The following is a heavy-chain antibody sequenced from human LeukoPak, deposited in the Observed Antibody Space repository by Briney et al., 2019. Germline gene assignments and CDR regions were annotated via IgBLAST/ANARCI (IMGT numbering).Heavy chain of an antibody. J-gene: IGHJ4*02. CDR3: VRDPDALDY. CDR2: IRSSGSPR. Sequence: PGGSLRLSCAASGFTFSSYNMNWVRQAPGRGLEWVSYIRSSGSPRYYADSVKGRFTISRDNTKNSLYLQMDSLRDEDTAVYYCVRDPDALDYWGQGTLVTVSS. CDR1: GFTFSSYN. V-gene: IGHV3-48*02.